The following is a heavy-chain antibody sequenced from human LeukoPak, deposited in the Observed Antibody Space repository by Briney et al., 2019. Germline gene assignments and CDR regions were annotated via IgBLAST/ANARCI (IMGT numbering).Heavy chain of an antibody. CDR2: MNPNSGHT. Sequence: GASVSLSYRASGYTFTLYDINGVRQASGQGREWMGGMNPNSGHTGYAQKIQGRVTMTRNTSISTAYMELSSLRSEDTAVYYCARGRVWFGDRSYYYMDVWGKGTSVTIPS. V-gene: IGHV1-8*01. J-gene: IGHJ6*03. CDR3: ARGRVWFGDRSYYYMDV. D-gene: IGHD3-10*01. CDR1: GYTFTLYD.